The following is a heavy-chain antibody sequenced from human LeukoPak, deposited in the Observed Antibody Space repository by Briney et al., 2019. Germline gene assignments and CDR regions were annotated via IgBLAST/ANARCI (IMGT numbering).Heavy chain of an antibody. CDR3: AKLRRYSGYDWDAFDI. V-gene: IGHV1-69*01. Sequence: SVKVSCKASGGTFSSYAISWVRQAPGQGLEWRGGFIPIFGTANYAQKFQGRVTITADESTSTAYMELSSLRSEDTAVYYCAKLRRYSGYDWDAFDIWGQGTMVTVSS. CDR2: FIPIFGTA. CDR1: GGTFSSYA. J-gene: IGHJ3*02. D-gene: IGHD5-12*01.